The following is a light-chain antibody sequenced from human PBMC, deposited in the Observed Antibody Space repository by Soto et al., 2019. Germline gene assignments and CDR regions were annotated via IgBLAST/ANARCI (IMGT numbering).Light chain of an antibody. V-gene: IGKV3-15*01. CDR1: QSVSSN. J-gene: IGKJ4*01. Sequence: EIVMTQSPATLSVSPGERATLSCRASQSVSSNLAWYQQKPGQAPRLLIYGASTRATGIPARFSGSGSETDFTLTISSLQSEDFAVYYCQQCNNWPVTFGGGTKVEIK. CDR3: QQCNNWPVT. CDR2: GAS.